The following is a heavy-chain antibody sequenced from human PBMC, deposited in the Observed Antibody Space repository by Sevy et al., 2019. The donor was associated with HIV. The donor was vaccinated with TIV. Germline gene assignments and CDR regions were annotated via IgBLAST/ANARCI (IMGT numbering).Heavy chain of an antibody. CDR1: GFTFSSYA. D-gene: IGHD3-3*01. CDR3: ARRPDFGVIIPTGVMDV. J-gene: IGHJ6*02. Sequence: GGSLRLSCAASGFTFSSYAMSWVRQAPGKGLQWVSVINGSGTTTYYADSVKGRLTISRDNSKNTMYLQMNSLRAEDTAVYYCARRPDFGVIIPTGVMDVWGHGTTVTVSS. V-gene: IGHV3-23*01. CDR2: INGSGTTT.